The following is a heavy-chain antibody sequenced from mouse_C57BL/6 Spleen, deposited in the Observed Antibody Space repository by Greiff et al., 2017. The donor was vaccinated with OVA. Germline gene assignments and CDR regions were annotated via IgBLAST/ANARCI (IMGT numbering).Heavy chain of an antibody. CDR3: ASAEDTEDYTGNYFDY. V-gene: IGHV1-39*01. Sequence: VQLQQSGPELVKPGASVKISCKASGYSFTDYNMNWVNQSNGKSLEWIGVINPNYGTTSYNQKFKGKATLTVDQSSSTAYMQLNSLTSEDSAVDYCASAEDTEDYTGNYFDYWGQGTTLTVSS. CDR1: GYSFTDYN. D-gene: IGHD4-1*01. CDR2: INPNYGTT. J-gene: IGHJ2*01.